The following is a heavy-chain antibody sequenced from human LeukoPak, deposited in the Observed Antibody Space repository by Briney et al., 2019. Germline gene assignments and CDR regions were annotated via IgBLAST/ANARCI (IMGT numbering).Heavy chain of an antibody. CDR2: ISAYNGNT. CDR3: ARVNWAPDVDTAMADAFDI. D-gene: IGHD5-18*01. V-gene: IGHV1-18*01. Sequence: ASVKVSCKASGYTFTSYGISRVRQAPGQGLEWMGWISAYNGNTNYAQKLQSRVTMTTDTSTSTAYMELRSLRSDDTAVYYCARVNWAPDVDTAMADAFDIWGQGTMVTVSS. CDR1: GYTFTSYG. J-gene: IGHJ3*02.